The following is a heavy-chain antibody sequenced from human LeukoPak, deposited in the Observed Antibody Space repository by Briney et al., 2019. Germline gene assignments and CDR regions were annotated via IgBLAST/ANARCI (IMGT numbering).Heavy chain of an antibody. Sequence: SETLSLTCAVYGGSFSGYYWSWIRQPPGKGLEWIGEINHSGSTYYNPSLKSRVTISVDTSKNQFSLKLSSVTAADTAVYYCARHLGSGWYLDYFDYWGQGTLVTVSS. CDR1: GGSFSGYY. V-gene: IGHV4-34*01. CDR2: INHSGST. CDR3: ARHLGSGWYLDYFDY. D-gene: IGHD6-19*01. J-gene: IGHJ4*02.